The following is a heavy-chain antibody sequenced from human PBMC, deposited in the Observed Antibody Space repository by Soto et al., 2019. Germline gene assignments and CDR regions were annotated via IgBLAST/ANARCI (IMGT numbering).Heavy chain of an antibody. D-gene: IGHD5-12*01. CDR1: GGSISYYY. Sequence: LPCTVSGGSISYYYWGWIRQPPGKGLEWIGSIYYSGNTHYNPSLKSRVTISVDTSMNQFSLNLDSVTAVDSAVYYCVRGGYVHAFDYWGQGALVTVSS. V-gene: IGHV4-59*01. CDR3: VRGGYVHAFDY. CDR2: IYYSGNT. J-gene: IGHJ4*02.